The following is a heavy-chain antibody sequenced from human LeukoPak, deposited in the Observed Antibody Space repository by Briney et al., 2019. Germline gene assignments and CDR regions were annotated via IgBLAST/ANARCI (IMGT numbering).Heavy chain of an antibody. CDR2: INPNSGGT. V-gene: IGHV1-2*02. CDR3: ARSYDIFVHYMDV. J-gene: IGHJ6*03. D-gene: IGHD3-9*01. Sequence: GASVKVSCKASGYTFTGYYIHWWRQAPGQGLEWMGWINPNSGGTNSAQNFQGRVTMTRDTSISTDYMELSRLRSDDTAVYYCARSYDIFVHYMDVWGKGTTVIVSS. CDR1: GYTFTGYY.